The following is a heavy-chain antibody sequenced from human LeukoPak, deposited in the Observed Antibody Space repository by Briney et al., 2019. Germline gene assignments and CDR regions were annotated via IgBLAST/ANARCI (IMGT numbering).Heavy chain of an antibody. CDR3: ARGPAFCSGYYTTYYYYYGMDV. CDR1: GVTFSSYA. CDR2: ISSNGGST. Sequence: GGSLRLSCAASGVTFSSYAMHWVRQAPGKGLEYVSAISSNGGSTYYANSVKGRFTISRDNSKNTLYLQMGSLRAEDMAVYYCARGPAFCSGYYTTYYYYYGMDVWGQGTTVTVSS. J-gene: IGHJ6*02. D-gene: IGHD3-3*01. V-gene: IGHV3-64*01.